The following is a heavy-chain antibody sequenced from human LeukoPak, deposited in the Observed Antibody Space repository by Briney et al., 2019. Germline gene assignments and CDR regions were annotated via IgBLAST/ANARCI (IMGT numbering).Heavy chain of an antibody. CDR3: ARDQRAYYDFWSGYYVFDY. J-gene: IGHJ4*02. D-gene: IGHD3-3*01. CDR1: GYTFTGYY. CDR2: INPNSGGT. V-gene: IGHV1-2*02. Sequence: ASVKVSCKASGYTFTGYYMHWVRQAPGQGLEWMGWINPNSGGTNYAQKFQGRVTMTRDTSISTAYMELSRLRSDDTAVYYCARDQRAYYDFWSGYYVFDYWGQGTLVTVSS.